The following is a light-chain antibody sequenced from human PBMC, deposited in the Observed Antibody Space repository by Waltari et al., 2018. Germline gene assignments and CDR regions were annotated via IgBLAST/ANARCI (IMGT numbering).Light chain of an antibody. Sequence: QSVLTQPPSVSGAPGHRVTTSCTWSSPNIRAGYDVHWYQQLPGTAPKLLIYANSNRPSGVPDRFSGSKSGTSASLAITGLQAEDEADYYCQSYDSSLSGWVFGGGTKLTVL. J-gene: IGLJ3*02. V-gene: IGLV1-40*01. CDR1: SPNIRAGYD. CDR3: QSYDSSLSGWV. CDR2: ANS.